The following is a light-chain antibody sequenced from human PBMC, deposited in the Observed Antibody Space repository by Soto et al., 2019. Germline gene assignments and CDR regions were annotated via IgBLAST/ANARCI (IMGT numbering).Light chain of an antibody. V-gene: IGKV4-1*01. CDR1: QTILYSSNNKNY. J-gene: IGKJ1*01. CDR3: QQYTNTNNPWM. CDR2: DAS. Sequence: DIVITQSPDSLAVSLGERATINCKSSQTILYSSNNKNYLAWYQQKPGKAPKLLVYDASTLQSGVASRFSGSGSGTEFTLIISGLQPDDSATYYCQQYTNTNNPWMFGQGTRWIS.